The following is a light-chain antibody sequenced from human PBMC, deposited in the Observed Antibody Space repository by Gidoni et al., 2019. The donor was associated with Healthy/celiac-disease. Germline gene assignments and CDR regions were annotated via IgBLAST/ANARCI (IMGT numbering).Light chain of an antibody. CDR1: QSVLYSYNNKNY. Sequence: DIVMTQSPDPLAASLGERATINCKSSQSVLYSYNNKNYLAWYQQKPGQPPKLLIYWASTRESGVPDRFSGSGSGTDFTLTISSLQAEDVAVYYCQQYYSTLSWTFGQGTKVEIK. J-gene: IGKJ1*01. CDR3: QQYYSTLSWT. CDR2: WAS. V-gene: IGKV4-1*01.